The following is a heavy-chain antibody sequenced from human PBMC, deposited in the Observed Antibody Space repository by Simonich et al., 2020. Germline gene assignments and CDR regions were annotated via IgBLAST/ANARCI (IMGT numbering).Heavy chain of an antibody. CDR1: GYTFTAYY. J-gene: IGHJ6*03. V-gene: IGHV1-2*02. D-gene: IGHD6-6*01. Sequence: QVQLVQSGPEVKKPGASVKVSCKAPGYTFTAYYSNWVRQAPRQGLEWMGWSNPNRCGTTYARKCQGRVTMTRDTSSSTAYMELSRLRSYDTAVYYCARDRAARYYYYYYMDVWGKGTTVTVSS. CDR2: SNPNRCGT. CDR3: ARDRAARYYYYYYMDV.